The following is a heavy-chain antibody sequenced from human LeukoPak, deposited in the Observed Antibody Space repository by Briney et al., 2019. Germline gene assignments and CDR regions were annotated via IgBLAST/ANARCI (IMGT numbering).Heavy chain of an antibody. CDR1: GFSFRNYA. Sequence: GGSLRLSCAVSGFSFRNYAMHWVRQAPGKGLEWVAVISYDGSNKYYADSVKGRFTISRDNSKNTLYLQMNSLRAEDTAVYYCARDLRRYIAAAIDYWGQGTLVTVSS. CDR3: ARDLRRYIAAAIDY. D-gene: IGHD6-13*01. CDR2: ISYDGSNK. J-gene: IGHJ4*02. V-gene: IGHV3-30*04.